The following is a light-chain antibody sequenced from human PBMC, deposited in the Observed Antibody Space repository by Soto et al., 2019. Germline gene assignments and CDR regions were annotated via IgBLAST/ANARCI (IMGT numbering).Light chain of an antibody. J-gene: IGLJ3*02. CDR3: AAWDDSLSGPV. CDR1: RSNIRSNY. Sequence: QSVLTQPPSASGTPGQRVSISCSGSRSNIRSNYVYWYQQLPGTAPKLLIYRNDQRPSGVPDRFSGSKSGTSASLAISGLRSEDEAAYYCAAWDDSLSGPVFGGGTKLTVL. V-gene: IGLV1-47*01. CDR2: RND.